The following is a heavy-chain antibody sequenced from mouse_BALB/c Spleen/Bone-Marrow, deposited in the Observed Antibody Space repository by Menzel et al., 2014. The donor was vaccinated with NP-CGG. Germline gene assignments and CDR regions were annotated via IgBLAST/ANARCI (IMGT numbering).Heavy chain of an antibody. CDR3: NALLRKEAVDY. CDR2: IDPENGDT. V-gene: IGHV14-4*02. Sequence: VQLQQSGAELVRTGASVKLSCTASGFNIKDYYIHWVKQRPEQGLEWIGWIDPENGDTEYAPKFQGKATMTADTSANTTSLHLSSLTSGDTAVYYCNALLRKEAVDYWGQGTSITVSS. J-gene: IGHJ4*01. D-gene: IGHD1-1*01. CDR1: GFNIKDYY.